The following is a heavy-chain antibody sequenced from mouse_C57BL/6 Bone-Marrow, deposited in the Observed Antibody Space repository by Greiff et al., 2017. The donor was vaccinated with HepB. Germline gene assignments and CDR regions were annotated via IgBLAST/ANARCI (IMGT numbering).Heavy chain of an antibody. V-gene: IGHV7-1*01. CDR3: ARDAPTTVVATDWYFDV. CDR2: RRNKANDYTT. J-gene: IGHJ1*03. Sequence: EVQLVESGGGLVQSGRSLRLSCATSGFTFSDFYMEWVRQAPGKGLEWIAARRNKANDYTTEYSASVKGRFIVSRDTSQSILYLQMNALRAEDTAIYYCARDAPTTVVATDWYFDVWGTGTTVTVSS. CDR1: GFTFSDFY. D-gene: IGHD1-1*01.